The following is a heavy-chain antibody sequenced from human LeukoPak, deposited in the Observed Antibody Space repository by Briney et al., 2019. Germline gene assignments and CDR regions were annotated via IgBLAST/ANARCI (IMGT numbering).Heavy chain of an antibody. CDR2: INHSGST. D-gene: IGHD2-15*01. CDR1: GFTVSNNY. J-gene: IGHJ4*02. V-gene: IGHV4-34*01. Sequence: GSLRLSCAASGFTVSNNYMSWIRQPPGKGLEWIGEINHSGSTNYNPSLKSRVTISVDTSKNQFSLKLSSVTAADTAVYYCARGYCSGGSCYYRPRYFDYWGQGTLVTVSS. CDR3: ARGYCSGGSCYYRPRYFDY.